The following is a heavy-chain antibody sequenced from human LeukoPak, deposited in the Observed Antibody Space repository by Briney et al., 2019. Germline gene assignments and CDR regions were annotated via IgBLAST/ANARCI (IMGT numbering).Heavy chain of an antibody. J-gene: IGHJ4*02. CDR1: GGSISSYY. Sequence: SETLSLTCTVSGGSISSYYWSWIRQPPGKGLEWIGYIYYSGSTNYNPSLKGRVTISVDTSKNQFSLKLSSVTAADTAVYYCARESYSSGWYTPFDYWGQGTLVTVSS. D-gene: IGHD6-19*01. CDR3: ARESYSSGWYTPFDY. V-gene: IGHV4-59*01. CDR2: IYYSGST.